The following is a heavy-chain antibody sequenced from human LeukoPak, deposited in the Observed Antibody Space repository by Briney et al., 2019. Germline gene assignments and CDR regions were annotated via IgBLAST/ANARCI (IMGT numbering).Heavy chain of an antibody. CDR3: ARASDDSSGYYYLPTDY. CDR2: IYYSGST. D-gene: IGHD3-22*01. J-gene: IGHJ4*02. Sequence: SETLSLTCAVSGGSISSNSYYWGWIRQPPGKGLEWIGSIYYSGSTYYNPSLKSRVTISVDTSKNQFSLKLSSVTAADTAVYYCARASDDSSGYYYLPTDYWGQGTLVTVSS. V-gene: IGHV4-39*07. CDR1: GGSISSNSYY.